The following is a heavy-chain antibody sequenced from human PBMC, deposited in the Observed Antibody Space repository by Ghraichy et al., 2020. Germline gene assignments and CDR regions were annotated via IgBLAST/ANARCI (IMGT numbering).Heavy chain of an antibody. V-gene: IGHV3-7*01. CDR3: VRHYNSLFDF. Sequence: GGSLRLSCAASGFTFNTYWMSWVRQAPGKGLEWLANIKHDGSEQYYVDSVNGRFTISRDNAKNSLYLQLNDLRAEDTAVYNCVRHYNSLFDFWGLGTLVTVSS. CDR2: IKHDGSEQ. D-gene: IGHD5-24*01. J-gene: IGHJ4*02. CDR1: GFTFNTYW.